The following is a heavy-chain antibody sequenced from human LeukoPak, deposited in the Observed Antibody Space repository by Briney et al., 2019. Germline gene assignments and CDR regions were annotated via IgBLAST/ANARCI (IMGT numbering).Heavy chain of an antibody. CDR3: ARDRVDNWNYYYYMDV. CDR2: ISSSSSTI. Sequence: GGSLRLSCAASGFTFDDYGMSWVRQAPGKGLEWVSYISSSSSTIYYADSVKGRFTISRDNAKNSLYLQMNSLRAEDTAVYYCARDRVDNWNYYYYMDVWGKGTTVTVSS. J-gene: IGHJ6*03. D-gene: IGHD1-20*01. CDR1: GFTFDDYG. V-gene: IGHV3-48*01.